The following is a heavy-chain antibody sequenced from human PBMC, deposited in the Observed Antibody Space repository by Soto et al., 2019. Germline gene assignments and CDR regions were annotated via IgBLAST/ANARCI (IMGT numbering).Heavy chain of an antibody. D-gene: IGHD2-2*03. CDR2: ISYDGSNK. V-gene: IGHV3-30*18. J-gene: IGHJ4*02. CDR3: AKDGSDPYPEPHFDY. CDR1: GFTFSSYG. Sequence: QVQLVESGGGVVQPGRSLRLSCAASGFTFSSYGMHWVRQAPGKGLEWVAVISYDGSNKYYADSVKGRFTISRDNSKNTLYLQMNSLRAEDTAVYYCAKDGSDPYPEPHFDYWGQGTLVTVSS.